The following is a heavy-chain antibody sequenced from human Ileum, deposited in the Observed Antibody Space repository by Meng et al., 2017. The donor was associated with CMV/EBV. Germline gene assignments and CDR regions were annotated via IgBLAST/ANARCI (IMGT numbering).Heavy chain of an antibody. CDR3: ARDLGGGSGY. CDR1: GFTFSSYW. CDR2: IENGGSRT. Sequence: LVLAACGFTFSSYWMNWGRKGPGEGLVWVGSIENGGSRTDYADSAKGRFNISRDNVKNTLYLQMNSLRAEDTAVYYWARDLGGGSGYWGQGTLVTVSS. J-gene: IGHJ4*02. V-gene: IGHV3-74*01. D-gene: IGHD3-16*01.